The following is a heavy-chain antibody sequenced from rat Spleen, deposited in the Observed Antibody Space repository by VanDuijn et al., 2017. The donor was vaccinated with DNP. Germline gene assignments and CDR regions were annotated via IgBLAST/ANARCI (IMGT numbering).Heavy chain of an antibody. CDR3: ARHEDYSSYIYGFVY. CDR2: ISSGGDIT. CDR1: GFTFSNHG. D-gene: IGHD1-2*01. Sequence: EVQLVESGGGLVQPGRSLKLSCAASGFTFSNHGMAWVRQAPTKGLEWVASISSGGDITDYGDSVKGRFTISRDNAQNTQYLQMDSLRSEDTATYFCARHEDYSSYIYGFVYWGQGTLVTVSS. V-gene: IGHV5S13*01. J-gene: IGHJ3*01.